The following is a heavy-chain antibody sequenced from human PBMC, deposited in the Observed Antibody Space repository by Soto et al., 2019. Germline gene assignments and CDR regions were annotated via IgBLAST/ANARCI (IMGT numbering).Heavy chain of an antibody. CDR3: AIVGWFPELRALRGSPYFDY. V-gene: IGHV4-59*01. D-gene: IGHD2-15*01. CDR1: GGSMNNFY. CDR2: VSYSDSS. J-gene: IGHJ4*02. Sequence: PSETLYLTCTVSGGSMNNFYWSWIRQPPGKGLEWIGYVSYSDSSNYNPSLKSRVTISVDTSKNQFSLKLTSVTAADTAAYYCAIVGWFPELRALRGSPYFDYWGQGRLSTVCS.